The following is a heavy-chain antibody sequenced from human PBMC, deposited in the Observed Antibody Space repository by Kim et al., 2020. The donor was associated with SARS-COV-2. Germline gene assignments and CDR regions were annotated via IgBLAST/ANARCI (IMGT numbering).Heavy chain of an antibody. CDR1: GFTFSSYG. D-gene: IGHD3-10*01. CDR2: ISYDGSNK. J-gene: IGHJ3*02. CDR3: AKDRSYGSGSYTAGAFDI. Sequence: GGSLRLSCAASGFTFSSYGMHWVRQAPGKGLEWVAVISYDGSNKYYADSVKGRFTISRDNSKNTLYLQMNSLRAEDTAVYYCAKDRSYGSGSYTAGAFDIWGQGTMVTVSS. V-gene: IGHV3-30*18.